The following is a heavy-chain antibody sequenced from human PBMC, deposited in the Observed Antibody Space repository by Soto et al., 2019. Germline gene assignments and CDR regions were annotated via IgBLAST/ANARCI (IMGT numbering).Heavy chain of an antibody. CDR2: INRSGST. V-gene: IGHV4-34*01. J-gene: IGHJ6*02. D-gene: IGHD6-13*01. CDR1: RGFFTYSDNY. CDR3: ARTTIAAAGYSYYYCMNL. Sequence: SETLSLTCAVYRGFFTYSDNYLTWVRQPPGKGLEWIGEINRSGSTNYDPSLRSRVTISVDTSKTQFSLQLSSVTAADTAVYYCARTTIAAAGYSYYYCMNLWGQGTTVSVSS.